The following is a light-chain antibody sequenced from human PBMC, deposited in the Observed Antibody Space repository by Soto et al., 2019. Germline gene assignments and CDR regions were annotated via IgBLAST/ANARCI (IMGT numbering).Light chain of an antibody. CDR3: QQYNSYWP. CDR1: QSISSW. V-gene: IGKV1-5*03. CDR2: KAS. Sequence: DIQMTQSPSTLSASVGDRVTITCRASQSISSWLAWYQQKPGKAPNLLIYKASSLESGVPSRFSGSGSGTEFTLTISRLQPDDFATYYCQQYNSYWPFGQGTKVEIK. J-gene: IGKJ1*01.